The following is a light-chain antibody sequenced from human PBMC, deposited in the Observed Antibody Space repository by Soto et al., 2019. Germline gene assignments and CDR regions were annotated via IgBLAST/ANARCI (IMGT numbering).Light chain of an antibody. CDR3: QQSNNWPKT. CDR1: QSVNSN. V-gene: IGKV3-15*01. CDR2: DAS. J-gene: IGKJ1*01. Sequence: EIVLMQSAAILSMSPGETATLSCRASQSVNSNLAWYQQKPGQAPRLLISDASTRAAGLPARFSGSGSGTEFTLTISSLQSEDFAVYFCQQSNNWPKTFGQGTKV.